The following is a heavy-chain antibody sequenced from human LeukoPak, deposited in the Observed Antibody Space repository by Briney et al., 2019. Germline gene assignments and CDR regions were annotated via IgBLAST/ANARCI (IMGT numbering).Heavy chain of an antibody. D-gene: IGHD3-22*01. CDR3: ASRAHYYGGAFDI. CDR1: GFTFCDYF. J-gene: IGHJ3*02. V-gene: IGHV3-11*01. Sequence: PGGSLRLSWAASGFTFCDYFMSWIRQAPGKGLEWISYISGSGYTIYYADSVKGRFTISRDNAKNSLYLQMNSLRPEDTAFYYCASRAHYYGGAFDIWGQGTTVTVSS. CDR2: ISGSGYTI.